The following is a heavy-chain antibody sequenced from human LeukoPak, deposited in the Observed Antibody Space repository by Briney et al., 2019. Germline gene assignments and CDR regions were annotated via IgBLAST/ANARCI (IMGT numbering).Heavy chain of an antibody. CDR2: IYHSGST. CDR1: GGSISSGGYS. J-gene: IGHJ5*02. D-gene: IGHD3-16*01. V-gene: IGHV4-30-2*01. CDR3: ATLSIMITFGGVSAWFDP. Sequence: SETLSLTCAVSGGSISSGGYSWSWIRQPPGKGLEWIGYIYHSGSTYYNPSLKSRVTISVDRSKNQFCLKLSSVTAADTAVYYCATLSIMITFGGVSAWFDPWGQGTLVTVSS.